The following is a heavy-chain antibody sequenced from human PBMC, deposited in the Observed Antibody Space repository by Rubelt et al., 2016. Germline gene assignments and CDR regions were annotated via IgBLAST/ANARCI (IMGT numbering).Heavy chain of an antibody. D-gene: IGHD3-10*01. CDR2: INPSGGST. V-gene: IGHV1-46*01. CDR1: GYTFTSYY. J-gene: IGHJ4*02. Sequence: QVQLVQSGAEVKKPGASVKVSCKVSGYTFTSYYMHWVRQAPGQGLEWMGIINPSGGSTTYAQKFQGRVTMTRDTSTSTVYMDLSSLRCEDTAVYYCARVGFYYDSGSYVDWGQGTLGTVSS. CDR3: ARVGFYYDSGSYVD.